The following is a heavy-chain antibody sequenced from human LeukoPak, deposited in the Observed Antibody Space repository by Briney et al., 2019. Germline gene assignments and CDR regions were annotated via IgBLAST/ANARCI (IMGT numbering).Heavy chain of an antibody. CDR1: GYSISSGYY. V-gene: IGHV4-38-2*02. CDR3: ARDLTVTNLLATLFDY. J-gene: IGHJ4*02. Sequence: SETLSLTCAVSGYSISSGYYWGWIRQPPGKGLEWIGSIYHSGSTYYNPSLKSRVTISVDTSKNQFSLKLSSVTAADTAVYYCARDLTVTNLLATLFDYWGQGTLVTVSS. D-gene: IGHD4-17*01. CDR2: IYHSGST.